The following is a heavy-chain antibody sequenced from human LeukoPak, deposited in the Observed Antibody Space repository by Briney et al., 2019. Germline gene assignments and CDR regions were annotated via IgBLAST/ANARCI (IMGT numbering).Heavy chain of an antibody. V-gene: IGHV1-46*01. D-gene: IGHD1-20*01. CDR3: ARDRGNNWNDPDAFDI. CDR2: INPSGGST. Sequence: ASVKVSCKASGYTFTGYYMHWVRQAPGQGLEWMGIINPSGGSTSYAQKFQGRVTMTRDMSTSTVYMELSSLRSEDTAVYYCARDRGNNWNDPDAFDIWGQGTMVTVSS. J-gene: IGHJ3*02. CDR1: GYTFTGYY.